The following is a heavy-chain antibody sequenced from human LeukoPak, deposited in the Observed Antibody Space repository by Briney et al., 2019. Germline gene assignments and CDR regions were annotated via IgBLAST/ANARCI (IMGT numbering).Heavy chain of an antibody. CDR2: ISGSGGTT. Sequence: GGSLRLSCAASGSTFSSYSMNWVRQAPGKGLEWVSTISGSGGTTYSADSVKGRFTISRDNSKNILYLQVNSLRAGDTAVYYCAKDYYYDSSGYYYGDAFDIWGQGTMVTVSS. D-gene: IGHD3-22*01. V-gene: IGHV3-23*01. CDR3: AKDYYYDSSGYYYGDAFDI. CDR1: GSTFSSYS. J-gene: IGHJ3*02.